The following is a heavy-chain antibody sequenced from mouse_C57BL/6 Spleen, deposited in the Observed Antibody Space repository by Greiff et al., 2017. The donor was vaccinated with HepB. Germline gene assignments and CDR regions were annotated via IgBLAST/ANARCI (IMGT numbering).Heavy chain of an antibody. CDR3: ARGAWFGY. V-gene: IGHV1-26*01. CDR1: GYTFTDYY. Sequence: EVKLQESGPELVKPGASVKISCKASGYTFTDYYMNWVKQSHGKSLEWIGDINPNNGGTSYNQKFKGKATLTVDKSSSTAYMELRSLTSEDSAVYYCARGAWFGYWGQGTLVTVSA. J-gene: IGHJ3*01. CDR2: INPNNGGT.